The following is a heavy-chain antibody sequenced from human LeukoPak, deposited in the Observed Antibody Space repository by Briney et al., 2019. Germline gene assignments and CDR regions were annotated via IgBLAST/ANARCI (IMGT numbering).Heavy chain of an antibody. CDR2: IYHSGST. V-gene: IGHV4-4*02. J-gene: IGHJ4*02. CDR1: GGSISSSNG. CDR3: ARRYCSGGSCYFGY. D-gene: IGHD2-15*01. Sequence: SETLSLTCAVSGGSISSSNGWSWIRQPPGKGLEWIGEIYHSGSTNYNPALKSRVTISVDKSKTQFSLKLSSVTAADTAVYYCARRYCSGGSCYFGYWGQGTLVTVSS.